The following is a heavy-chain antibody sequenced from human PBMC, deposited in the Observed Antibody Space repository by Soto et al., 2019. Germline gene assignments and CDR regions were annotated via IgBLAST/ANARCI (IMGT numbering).Heavy chain of an antibody. J-gene: IGHJ4*02. CDR1: WCTFSTYG. Sequence: PGGSLRLSCAASWCTFSTYGRTWVRQTPGKGLEWVANINGDGGEKNYVDSVKGRFTISRDNTKKSLYLQINSLRTEDTAVFYCARGLYTGSPHPLYWGRGTLVTVSS. CDR3: ARGLYTGSPHPLY. CDR2: INGDGGEK. D-gene: IGHD1-26*01. V-gene: IGHV3-7*05.